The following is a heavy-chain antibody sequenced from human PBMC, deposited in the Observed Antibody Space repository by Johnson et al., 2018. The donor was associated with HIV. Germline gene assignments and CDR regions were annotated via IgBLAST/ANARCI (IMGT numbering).Heavy chain of an antibody. CDR2: IGTACDT. V-gene: IGHV3-13*01. D-gene: IGHD3-16*01. J-gene: IGHJ3*02. CDR1: GFTFSSYD. Sequence: EVQLVESGGGLVQPGGSLRLSCAASGFTFSSYDMHWVRQATGNGLEWVSAIGTACDTYYPGSVKGRFTISRDNSKNTLYLQMNSLRAEDTAVYYCARGRGALDIWGQGTMVTVSS. CDR3: ARGRGALDI.